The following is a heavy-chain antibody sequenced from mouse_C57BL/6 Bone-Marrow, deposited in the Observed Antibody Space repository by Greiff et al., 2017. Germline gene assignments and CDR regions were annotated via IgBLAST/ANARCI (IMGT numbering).Heavy chain of an antibody. Sequence: QVQLKESGPELVKPGASVKIFCKASGYTFTDYYINWVKQRPGQGLEWIGWIFPGSGSTYYNEKFKGKATLTVDKSSSTAYMLLSSLTSEDSAVYSCAKSLTVVEPDYWGQGTTLTVSS. CDR1: GYTFTDYY. CDR2: IFPGSGST. CDR3: AKSLTVVEPDY. V-gene: IGHV1-75*01. D-gene: IGHD1-1*01. J-gene: IGHJ2*01.